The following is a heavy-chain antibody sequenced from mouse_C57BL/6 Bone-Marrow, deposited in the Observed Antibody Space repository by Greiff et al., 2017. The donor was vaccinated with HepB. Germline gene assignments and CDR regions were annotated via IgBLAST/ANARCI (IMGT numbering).Heavy chain of an antibody. CDR3: ARMIYYGSSLGY. J-gene: IGHJ2*01. CDR2: IYPGSGST. D-gene: IGHD1-1*01. Sequence: QVQLQQPGAELVKPGASVKMSCKASGYTFTSYWITWVKQRPGQGLEWIGDIYPGSGSTNYNEKFKSKATLTVDTSSSTAYMQLSSLTSEDSAVYYWARMIYYGSSLGYWGQGTTLTVSS. CDR1: GYTFTSYW. V-gene: IGHV1-55*01.